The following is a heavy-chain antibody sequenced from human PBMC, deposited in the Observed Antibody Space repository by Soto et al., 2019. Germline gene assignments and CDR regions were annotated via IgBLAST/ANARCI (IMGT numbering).Heavy chain of an antibody. CDR3: ARDEKKLDFYSGMDV. J-gene: IGHJ6*02. CDR2: MYYSGTT. V-gene: IGHV4-30-4*01. Sequence: PSETLSLTCTVSGGSISSGDSYWSWIRQPPGKGLEWIGYMYYSGTTYYNPSLKSRVSFSVDTSKNQFSLKLTSVTAADTAVYYCARDEKKLDFYSGMDVWGQGTTVTVSS. CDR1: GGSISSGDSY.